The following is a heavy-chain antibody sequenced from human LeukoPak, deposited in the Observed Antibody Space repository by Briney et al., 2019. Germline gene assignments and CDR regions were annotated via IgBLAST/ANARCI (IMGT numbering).Heavy chain of an antibody. Sequence: ASVKVSCKASGFTFTSHGFTWVRQAPGQGLEWMGWISAYNGDTHSAERFQGRVTLTTDTSTSTVYMELSSLRSEDTAVYYCARDSSGSPGPPHDYWGQGTLVTVSS. D-gene: IGHD1-26*01. CDR2: ISAYNGDT. CDR3: ARDSSGSPGPPHDY. CDR1: GFTFTSHG. V-gene: IGHV1-18*01. J-gene: IGHJ4*02.